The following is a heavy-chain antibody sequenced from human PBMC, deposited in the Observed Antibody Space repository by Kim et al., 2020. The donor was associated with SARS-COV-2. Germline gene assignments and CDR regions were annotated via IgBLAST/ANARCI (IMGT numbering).Heavy chain of an antibody. J-gene: IGHJ5*02. Sequence: WYNDYAVSVKSRITINPDTSKNQFSLQLNSVTPEDTAVYYCARGENWFDPWGQGTLVTVSS. D-gene: IGHD1-26*01. CDR3: ARGENWFDP. CDR2: WYN. V-gene: IGHV6-1*01.